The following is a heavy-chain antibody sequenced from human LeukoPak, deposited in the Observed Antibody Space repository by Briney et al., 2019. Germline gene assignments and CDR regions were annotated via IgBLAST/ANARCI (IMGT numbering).Heavy chain of an antibody. V-gene: IGHV1-2*02. CDR1: GYTFTGYY. D-gene: IGHD3-3*01. Sequence: SVKVSCKASGYTFTGYYMHWVRQAPGQGPEWMGWINPNSGGTNYAQKFQGRVTMTRDTSISTAYMELSGLRSDDTAVYYCARDVWSGYWYFDYWGQGTLVTVSS. J-gene: IGHJ4*02. CDR2: INPNSGGT. CDR3: ARDVWSGYWYFDY.